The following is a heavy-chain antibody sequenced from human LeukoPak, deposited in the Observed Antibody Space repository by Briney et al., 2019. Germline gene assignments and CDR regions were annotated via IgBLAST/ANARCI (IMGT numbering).Heavy chain of an antibody. V-gene: IGHV4-31*03. Sequence: SETLSFTCTVSGGSINNGGYYWSWIRQHPGKGLEWIGYIYYSGSSYYNPSLRSRVTISVDTSKNHFSLKLSSVTAADTAVYYCARNRDGYNSFDYWGQGTLVTVSS. CDR2: IYYSGSS. D-gene: IGHD5-24*01. CDR3: ARNRDGYNSFDY. CDR1: GGSINNGGYY. J-gene: IGHJ4*02.